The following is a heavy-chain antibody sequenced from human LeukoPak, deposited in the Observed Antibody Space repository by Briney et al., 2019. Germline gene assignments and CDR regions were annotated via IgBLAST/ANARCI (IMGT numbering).Heavy chain of an antibody. CDR3: ARPSERGALDP. V-gene: IGHV4-59*08. Sequence: SETLSLTCTVSGGSISSYYWSWIRQPPGKGLEWIGYIYYSGSTNYNPSLKSRVTISVDTSKNQFSLKLSSVTAADTAVYYCARPSERGALDPWGQGTLVTVSS. CDR2: IYYSGST. J-gene: IGHJ5*02. CDR1: GGSISSYY. D-gene: IGHD3-10*01.